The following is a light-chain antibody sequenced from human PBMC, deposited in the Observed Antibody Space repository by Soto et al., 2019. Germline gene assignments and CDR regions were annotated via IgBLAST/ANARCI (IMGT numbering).Light chain of an antibody. CDR3: YSYAGENLYV. CDR2: EGT. CDR1: SSDVGSYSL. Sequence: QCVLTQPPSVSPSPGHSITIPRTGTSSDVGSYSLVSWFQQHPGKVPKLLLYEGTKRPSGLSDRFSGSKSGNTASLTISGLQAEDEADYYCYSYAGENLYVFGTGTKVTVL. J-gene: IGLJ1*01. V-gene: IGLV2-23*01.